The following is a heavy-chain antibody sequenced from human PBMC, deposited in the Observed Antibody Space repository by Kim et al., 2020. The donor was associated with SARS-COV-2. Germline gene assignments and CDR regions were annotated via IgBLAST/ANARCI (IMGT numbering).Heavy chain of an antibody. CDR2: IKQDGSDK. J-gene: IGHJ4*02. CDR1: GFTFSSYW. CDR3: VRGATIY. D-gene: IGHD5-12*01. Sequence: GVSLRLSCAASGFTFSSYWMNWVRQAPGKGLEWVANIKQDGSDKYYVDSVKGRFTISRDNAKNSLSLQMNRLRADDTAVYYCVRGATIYWGQGTLVTVSS. V-gene: IGHV3-7*03.